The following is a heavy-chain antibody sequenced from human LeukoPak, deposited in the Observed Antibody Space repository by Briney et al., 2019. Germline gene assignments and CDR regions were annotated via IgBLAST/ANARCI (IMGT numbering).Heavy chain of an antibody. V-gene: IGHV7-4-1*02. CDR1: GYTFTSYA. J-gene: IGHJ6*02. CDR2: INTNTGNP. CDR3: ARDWTMAFYYYYGMDV. Sequence: ASVTVSCKASGYTFTSYAMNWVRQAPGQGLEWMGWINTNTGNPTYAQGFTGRFVFSLDTSVSTAYLQISSLKAEDTAVYYCARDWTMAFYYYYGMDVWGQGTTVTVSS. D-gene: IGHD4/OR15-4a*01.